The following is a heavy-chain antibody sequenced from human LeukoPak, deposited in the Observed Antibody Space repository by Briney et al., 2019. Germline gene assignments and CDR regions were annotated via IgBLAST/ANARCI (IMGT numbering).Heavy chain of an antibody. CDR3: ARGIVVVPAAGSDAFDI. J-gene: IGHJ3*02. D-gene: IGHD2-2*01. Sequence: SQTLSLTCTVSGGSISSGDYYWSWIRQPPGKGLEWIGYIYYSWSTYYNPSLKSRVTISVDTSKNQFSLKLSSVTAADTAVYYCARGIVVVPAAGSDAFDIWGQGTMDTVSS. V-gene: IGHV4-30-4*08. CDR1: GGSISSGDYY. CDR2: IYYSWST.